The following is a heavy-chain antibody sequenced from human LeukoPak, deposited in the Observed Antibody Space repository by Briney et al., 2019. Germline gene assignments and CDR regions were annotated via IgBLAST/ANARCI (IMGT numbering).Heavy chain of an antibody. J-gene: IGHJ4*02. CDR2: ISSSSSTI. CDR1: GFTFSSYS. Sequence: GGSLRLSCAASGFTFSSYSMNWVRQAPGKGLEWVSYISSSSSTIYYADSVKGRFTISRDNAKNSLYLQMNSLKTEDTAVYYCTTEQDYAANAPPDYWGQGTLVTVSS. D-gene: IGHD4-17*01. CDR3: TTEQDYAANAPPDY. V-gene: IGHV3-48*01.